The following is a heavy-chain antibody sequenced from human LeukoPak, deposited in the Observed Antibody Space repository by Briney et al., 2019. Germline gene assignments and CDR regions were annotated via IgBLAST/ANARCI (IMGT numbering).Heavy chain of an antibody. V-gene: IGHV3-11*01. D-gene: IGHD6-6*01. CDR2: IGSSGSTI. J-gene: IGHJ4*02. Sequence: GGSLRLSCAASGFTFSDYYMSWIRQAPGKGLEWVSYIGSSGSTIYYADSVKGRFTISRDNAKNSLYLQMNSLRAEDTAVYYCAKWKYSNSGIDDYWGQGTLVTVSS. CDR3: AKWKYSNSGIDDY. CDR1: GFTFSDYY.